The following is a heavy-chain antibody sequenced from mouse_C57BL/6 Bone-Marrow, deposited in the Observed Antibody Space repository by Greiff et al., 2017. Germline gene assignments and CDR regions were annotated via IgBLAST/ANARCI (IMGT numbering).Heavy chain of an antibody. D-gene: IGHD1-1*01. V-gene: IGHV1-9*01. J-gene: IGHJ1*03. Sequence: QVQLQQSGAELMKPGASVKLSCKATGYTFTGYWIEWVKQRPGHGLEWIGEILPGSGSTNYNEKFKGKATFTADTSSNTAYMQLSSLSTEDSAIYYCARREAYYYGSRGYFDVWGTGTTVTVSS. CDR1: GYTFTGYW. CDR3: ARREAYYYGSRGYFDV. CDR2: ILPGSGST.